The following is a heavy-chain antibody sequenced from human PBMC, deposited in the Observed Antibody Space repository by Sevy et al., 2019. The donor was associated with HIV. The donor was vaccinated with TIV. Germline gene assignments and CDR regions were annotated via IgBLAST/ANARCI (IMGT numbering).Heavy chain of an antibody. Sequence: ASVKVSCKTSGYNFTSYSISWVRQAPGQGLEWMGWISGDSGNTNYAQKFQNRVTLTRHTSTSTAYMELRSLKSDDTAVYYCARDLGRYDYVWGTYRVYFSDYWGLGTLVTVSS. CDR1: GYNFTSYS. V-gene: IGHV1-18*04. CDR3: ARDLGRYDYVWGTYRVYFSDY. CDR2: ISGDSGNT. D-gene: IGHD3-16*02. J-gene: IGHJ4*02.